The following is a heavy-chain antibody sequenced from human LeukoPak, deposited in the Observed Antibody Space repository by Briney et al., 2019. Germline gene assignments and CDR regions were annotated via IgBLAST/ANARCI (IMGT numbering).Heavy chain of an antibody. J-gene: IGHJ5*02. CDR1: SGSISSYY. CDR2: IYSSGST. V-gene: IGHV4-59*01. Sequence: PSETLSLTCTVSSGSISSYYWSWIRQPPGKGLEWIGYIYSSGSTNYNPSLKSRVTISVDTSKNQFSLKLSSVTAADTAVYYCARPWHASSIVGFDPWGQGTLVTVSS. CDR3: ARPWHASSIVGFDP. D-gene: IGHD2-21*01.